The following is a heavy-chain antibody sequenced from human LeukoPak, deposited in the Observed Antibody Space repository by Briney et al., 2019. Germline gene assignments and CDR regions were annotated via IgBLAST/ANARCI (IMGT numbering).Heavy chain of an antibody. CDR1: GGSISSGGYY. D-gene: IGHD6-13*01. Sequence: PSQTLSLTCTVSGGSISSGGYYWSWIRQHPGKGLEWIGYIYYSGSTYYNPSLKSRVTISVDTSKNQFSLKLSSVTAADTAVYYCARAGVLGIAAAGNYFQHWGQGTLVTVSS. J-gene: IGHJ1*01. CDR2: IYYSGST. CDR3: ARAGVLGIAAAGNYFQH. V-gene: IGHV4-31*03.